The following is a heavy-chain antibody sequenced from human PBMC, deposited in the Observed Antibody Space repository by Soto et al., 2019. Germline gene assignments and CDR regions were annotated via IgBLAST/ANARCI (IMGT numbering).Heavy chain of an antibody. J-gene: IGHJ4*02. CDR3: ARGGLSNSGTYSKDS. CDR1: GFTFVDFA. D-gene: IGHD3-10*01. Sequence: GGSLRLSCAASGFTFVDFAMHWVRLTPGKGLEWVSRIKTDGSSTNYADSVKGRFTISRDNAKNTLYLEMNSLRAEDTAVYYCARGGLSNSGTYSKDSWGQGTLVTVSS. V-gene: IGHV3-74*01. CDR2: IKTDGSST.